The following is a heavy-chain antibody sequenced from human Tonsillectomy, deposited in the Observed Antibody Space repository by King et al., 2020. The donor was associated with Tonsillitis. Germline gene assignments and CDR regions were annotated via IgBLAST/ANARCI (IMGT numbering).Heavy chain of an antibody. J-gene: IGHJ4*02. CDR3: AKERFRFCSSTNCPGTFDY. CDR1: GFTFSTYG. V-gene: IGHV3-30*18. CDR2: ISYDGYNK. Sequence: VQLVESGGGVVQPGRSLRLSCAASGFTFSTYGMHWVRQAPGKGLEGVAVISYDGYNKDYADSVKGRFTFSRDNSKNTLYLQMNSLKPEDTAVYYCAKERFRFCSSTNCPGTFDYWGQGTLVTVSS. D-gene: IGHD2-2*01.